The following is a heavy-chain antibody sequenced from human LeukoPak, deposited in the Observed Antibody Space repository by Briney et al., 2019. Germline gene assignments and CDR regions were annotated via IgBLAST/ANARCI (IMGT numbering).Heavy chain of an antibody. CDR1: GFTVSSNY. D-gene: IGHD5-24*01. Sequence: GGSLRLSCAASGFTVSSNYMSWVRQAPGKGLEWVSVIYSGGSTYYADSVKGRFTISGDNSKNTLYLQMNSLRAEDTAVYYCARVRVRSYNWFDPWGQGTLVTVSS. CDR3: ARVRVRSYNWFDP. J-gene: IGHJ5*02. CDR2: IYSGGST. V-gene: IGHV3-53*01.